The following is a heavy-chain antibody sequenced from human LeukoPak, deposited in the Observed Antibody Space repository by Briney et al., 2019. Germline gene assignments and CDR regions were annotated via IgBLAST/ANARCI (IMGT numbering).Heavy chain of an antibody. J-gene: IGHJ5*02. V-gene: IGHV4-61*02. D-gene: IGHD1-1*01. CDR3: ARDPFIYGTGFDL. Sequence: SETLSLTCTVSGDSITSNGFYWRWVRQAAGTGPEWIGRIDRRGNTNYNPSLKSRVTISVDTSKNQFSLNLFSVTAADTAIYYCARDPFIYGTGFDLWGQGTLVTVSS. CDR2: IDRRGNT. CDR1: GDSITSNGFY.